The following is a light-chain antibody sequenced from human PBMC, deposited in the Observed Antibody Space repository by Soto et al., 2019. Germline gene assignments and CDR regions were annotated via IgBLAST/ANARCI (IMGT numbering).Light chain of an antibody. CDR1: QDIRTE. V-gene: IGKV1-6*01. CDR2: GSF. Sequence: AIQMTQSPSSLSASVGDRVTITCRASQDIRTELGWYQQKPGRAPQLLIYGSFNLQSGVPSRFSGSGSGTDFTLTINSLQPEDFGTYYCLQDSKYPRTFGQGTKVEIK. CDR3: LQDSKYPRT. J-gene: IGKJ1*01.